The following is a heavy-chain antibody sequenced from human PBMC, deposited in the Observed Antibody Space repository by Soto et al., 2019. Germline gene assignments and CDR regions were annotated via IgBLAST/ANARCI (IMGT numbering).Heavy chain of an antibody. CDR2: ISAYNGKT. D-gene: IGHD4-17*01. CDR1: GYSFKGYA. CDR3: ARCFSDYGDDRLSLRY. J-gene: IGHJ1*01. V-gene: IGHV1-18*01. Sequence: QVQLVQSGSEVKRTGASVKVSCKASGYSFKGYAFSWVRQAPGQGLEWMGWISAYNGKTIYSQKFQYRFTMTTDTSTTTAYMELRNLGSDDTAVYYCARCFSDYGDDRLSLRYWGQGTLVTVSS.